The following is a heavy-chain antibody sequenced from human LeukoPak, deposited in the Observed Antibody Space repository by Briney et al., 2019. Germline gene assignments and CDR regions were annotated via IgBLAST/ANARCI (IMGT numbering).Heavy chain of an antibody. Sequence: GASVKVSCKASGYTFTGYYMHWVRQAPGQGLEWMGWINPNGGGTNYAQKFQGRVTMTRDTSISTAYMELSRLRSDDTAVYYCARVGWAAAGTDYWGQGTLVTVSS. D-gene: IGHD6-13*01. CDR3: ARVGWAAAGTDY. CDR2: INPNGGGT. J-gene: IGHJ4*02. CDR1: GYTFTGYY. V-gene: IGHV1-2*02.